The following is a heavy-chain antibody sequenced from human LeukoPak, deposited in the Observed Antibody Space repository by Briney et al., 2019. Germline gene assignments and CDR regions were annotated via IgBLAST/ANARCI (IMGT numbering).Heavy chain of an antibody. CDR3: AKGIAAADFNWFDP. CDR1: GFTFSSYA. D-gene: IGHD6-13*01. V-gene: IGHV3-23*01. J-gene: IGHJ5*02. CDR2: ISGGGGST. Sequence: GGSLRLSCAASGFTFSSYAMSWVRQAPGKGLEWVSAISGGGGSTYYADSVKGRFTISRDNSKNTLYLQMSSLRAEDTAVYYCAKGIAAADFNWFDPWGQGAPVTVSS.